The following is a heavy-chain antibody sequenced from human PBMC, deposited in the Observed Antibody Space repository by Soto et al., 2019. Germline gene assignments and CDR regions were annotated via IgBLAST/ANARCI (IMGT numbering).Heavy chain of an antibody. J-gene: IGHJ6*02. CDR1: GGTINSAGYS. V-gene: IGHV4-30-2*01. CDR2: IYHSGST. D-gene: IGHD3-16*01. Sequence: MYLASAVSGGTINSAGYSWSWIRQPPGKGLEWIGYIYHSGSTYYNPSLKSRVTISVDRSKNQFSLKLSSVTAADTAVYYCARDRHPLYDYVWGSPGYGMDVWGQGTTVTVSS. CDR3: ARDRHPLYDYVWGSPGYGMDV.